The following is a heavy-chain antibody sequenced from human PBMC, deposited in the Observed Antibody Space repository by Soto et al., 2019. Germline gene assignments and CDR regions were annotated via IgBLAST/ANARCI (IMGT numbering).Heavy chain of an antibody. CDR2: IYYSGST. Sequence: SETLSLTWTVAGGSISSYYWSWIRQPPGKGLEWIGYIYYSGSTNYNPSLKSRVTISVDTSKNQFSLKLSSVTAADTAVYYCARAVGMVRGVDWFDPWGQGTLVTVSS. D-gene: IGHD3-10*01. CDR1: GGSISSYY. V-gene: IGHV4-59*12. CDR3: ARAVGMVRGVDWFDP. J-gene: IGHJ5*02.